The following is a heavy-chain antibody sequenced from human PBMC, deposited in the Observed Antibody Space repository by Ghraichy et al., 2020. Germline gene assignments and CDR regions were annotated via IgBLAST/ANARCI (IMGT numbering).Heavy chain of an antibody. Sequence: GGSLRLSCAASGFTFSSYAMSWVRQAPGKGLEWVSAISGSGGSTYYADSVKGRFTISRDNSKNTLYLQMNSLRAEDTAVYYCAKDFGYGSGRYYYYGMDVWGQGTTATVSS. D-gene: IGHD3-10*01. J-gene: IGHJ6*02. CDR1: GFTFSSYA. CDR2: ISGSGGST. V-gene: IGHV3-23*01. CDR3: AKDFGYGSGRYYYYGMDV.